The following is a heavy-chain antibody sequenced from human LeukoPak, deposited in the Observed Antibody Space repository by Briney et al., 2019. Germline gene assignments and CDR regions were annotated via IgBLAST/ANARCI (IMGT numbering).Heavy chain of an antibody. V-gene: IGHV3-30*18. CDR1: GFTFSSYG. CDR2: ISYDGSNK. Sequence: GGSLRLSCAASGFTFSSYGMHWVRQAPGKGLEWVAVISYDGSNKYYADSVKGRFTISRDNSKNTLYLQMNSLRAEDTAVYYCAKDLWRGVVAVAGTGFDYWGQGTLVTVSS. J-gene: IGHJ4*02. D-gene: IGHD6-19*01. CDR3: AKDLWRGVVAVAGTGFDY.